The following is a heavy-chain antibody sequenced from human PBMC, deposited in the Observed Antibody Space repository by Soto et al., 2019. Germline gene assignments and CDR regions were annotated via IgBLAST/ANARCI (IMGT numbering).Heavy chain of an antibody. V-gene: IGHV4-39*01. J-gene: IGHJ4*02. D-gene: IGHD3-22*01. Sequence: LLQESGPGLVKPSETLSLTCTVSGGSVSSTSHYWGWVRQSPGKGLEWVGSIYVVATTYYSPSLRGRVAISLDTSQNQCPRRLNSVTAADTAVYYWVSTTYKYDSRPAHFASWGRATLVTVSS. CDR3: VSTTYKYDSRPAHFAS. CDR2: IYVVATT. CDR1: GGSVSSTSHY.